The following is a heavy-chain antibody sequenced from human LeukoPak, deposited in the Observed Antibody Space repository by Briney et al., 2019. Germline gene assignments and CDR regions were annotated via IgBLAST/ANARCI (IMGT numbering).Heavy chain of an antibody. Sequence: ASVTVSCKASGYTVTRYGVSWVRQAPGQGLEWVGWVSGYNHNTNYAHKLQGRVTMTTDTSTSTAYMELRSLTSDDTAMYYCARGGGRDSGRENDYWGQGTLVTVSS. CDR1: GYTVTRYG. D-gene: IGHD1-26*01. CDR3: ARGGGRDSGRENDY. J-gene: IGHJ4*02. V-gene: IGHV1-18*04. CDR2: VSGYNHNT.